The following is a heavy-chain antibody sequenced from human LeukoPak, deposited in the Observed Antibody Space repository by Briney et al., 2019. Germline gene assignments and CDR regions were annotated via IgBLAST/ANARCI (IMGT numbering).Heavy chain of an antibody. CDR2: IKPDGSEK. D-gene: IGHD3-10*01. Sequence: GGSLRLSCAASGFTCSSYWMTWVRQAPGKGLEWVANIKPDGSEKYYVDSLKGRFTISRDNAKNSLYLQMNSMRVEDTAVYYCARGVYGSGSYENWYLDLWGRGTVVTVSS. CDR1: GFTCSSYW. V-gene: IGHV3-7*01. CDR3: ARGVYGSGSYENWYLDL. J-gene: IGHJ2*01.